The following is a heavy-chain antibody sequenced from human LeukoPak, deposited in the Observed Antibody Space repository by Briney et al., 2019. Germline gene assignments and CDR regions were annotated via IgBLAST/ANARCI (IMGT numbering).Heavy chain of an antibody. CDR1: GGTFSSYA. CDR2: IIPIFGTA. D-gene: IGHD3-10*01. V-gene: IGHV1-69*06. CDR3: ARDYMVRGVVDY. Sequence: ASVKVSCKASGGTFSSYAISWVRQAPGQGLEWMGGIIPIFGTANYAQKFQGRVTITADKSTSTAYMELSSLRSEDTAVYYCARDYMVRGVVDYWGQGTLVTVSS. J-gene: IGHJ4*02.